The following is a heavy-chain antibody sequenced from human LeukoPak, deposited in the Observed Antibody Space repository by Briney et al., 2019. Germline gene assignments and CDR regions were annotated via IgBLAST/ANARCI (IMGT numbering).Heavy chain of an antibody. CDR3: TRTRGCSSTSCYADY. CDR2: ISSSGSGGNT. D-gene: IGHD2-2*01. V-gene: IGHV3-23*01. Sequence: GGSLRLSCAASGVTLSSYAMSWARQAPGKGLEWVSGISSSGSGGNTYYADSVKGRFTISRDNSKNTLYLQMNSLRAEDTALYYCTRTRGCSSTSCYADYWGQGTLVTVSS. J-gene: IGHJ4*02. CDR1: GVTLSSYA.